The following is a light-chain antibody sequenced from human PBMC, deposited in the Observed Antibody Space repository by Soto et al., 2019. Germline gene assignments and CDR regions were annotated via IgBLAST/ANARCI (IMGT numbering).Light chain of an antibody. V-gene: IGLV2-14*01. J-gene: IGLJ2*01. CDR2: EVS. CDR1: SSDVGGYNY. Sequence: QSVLTQPASVSGSPGQSITISCTGTSSDVGGYNYVSWYQQQSGKAPKLMIHEVSNRPSGVSSRFSGSKSGNTASLTISGLQAEDEADYYCSSYVSYSTFVVFGGGTKLTVL. CDR3: SSYVSYSTFVV.